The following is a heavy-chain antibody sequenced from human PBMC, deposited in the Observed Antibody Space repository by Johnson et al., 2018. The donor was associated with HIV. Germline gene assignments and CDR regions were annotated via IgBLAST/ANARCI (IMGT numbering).Heavy chain of an antibody. CDR1: GFTFSSYG. D-gene: IGHD5-12*01. V-gene: IGHV3-33*01. CDR2: IRYDGSNK. CDR3: AREDSGYVPDAFDI. Sequence: QVQLVESGGGVVQPGRSLRLSCAASGFTFSSYGMHWVRQAPGKGLEWVAFIRYDGSNKYYADSVKGRFTISRDNSKNTLYLQMNSLRAEDTALYYCAREDSGYVPDAFDIWGQGTMVTVSS. J-gene: IGHJ3*02.